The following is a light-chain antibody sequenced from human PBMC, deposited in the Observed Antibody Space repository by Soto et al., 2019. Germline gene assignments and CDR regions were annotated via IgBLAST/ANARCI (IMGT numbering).Light chain of an antibody. CDR1: SGHSSYA. V-gene: IGLV4-69*01. CDR2: LNSDGSH. J-gene: IGLJ1*01. CDR3: QTWGTGIHYV. Sequence: QLVLTQSPSASASLGASVKLTCTLSSGHSSYAIAWHQQQPEKGPRYLMKLNSDGSHSKGGGIPDRFSGSSSGAERYLTISSLQSDDEADYYCQTWGTGIHYVFGTGTKLTVL.